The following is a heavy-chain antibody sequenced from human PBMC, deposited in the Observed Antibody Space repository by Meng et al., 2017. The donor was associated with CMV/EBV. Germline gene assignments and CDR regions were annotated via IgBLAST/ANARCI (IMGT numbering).Heavy chain of an antibody. CDR1: GGSISSYY. CDR3: ARCVVVPAAHATPRIWFDP. J-gene: IGHJ5*02. V-gene: IGHV4-59*01. CDR2: IYYSGST. D-gene: IGHD2-2*01. Sequence: SETLSLTCTVSGGSISSYYWSWIRQPPGKGLEWIGYIYYSGSTNYNPSLKSRVTISVDTSKNQFSLKLSSVTTADTAVYYCARCVVVPAAHATPRIWFDPWGQGTLVTVSS.